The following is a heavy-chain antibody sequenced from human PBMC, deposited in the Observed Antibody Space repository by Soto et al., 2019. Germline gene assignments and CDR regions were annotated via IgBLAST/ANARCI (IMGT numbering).Heavy chain of an antibody. D-gene: IGHD4-17*01. J-gene: IGHJ4*02. V-gene: IGHV4-59*01. CDR1: GGSISSYY. Sequence: QVQLQESGPGLVKPSETLSLTCTVSGGSISSYYWSWIRQPPGKGLEWIGYIYYSGSTNYNPSLKSRVTISVDTSKNQFSLKLSSVTAADTAVYYCARVPDYGDLDYWGQGTLVTVSS. CDR2: IYYSGST. CDR3: ARVPDYGDLDY.